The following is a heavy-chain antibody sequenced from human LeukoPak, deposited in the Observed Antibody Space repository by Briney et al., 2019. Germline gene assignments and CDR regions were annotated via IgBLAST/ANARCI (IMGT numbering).Heavy chain of an antibody. V-gene: IGHV4-4*07. J-gene: IGHJ2*01. D-gene: IGHD6-19*01. CDR1: GGSFSSYY. CDR2: IYTSGST. CDR3: AREVAVAGFDWYFDL. Sequence: SETLSLTCTVSGGSFSSYYWSWIRQPAGKGLEWIGRIYTSGSTNYNPSLKSRVTISVDKSKNQFSLKLSSVTAADTAVYYCAREVAVAGFDWYFDLWGRGTLVTVSS.